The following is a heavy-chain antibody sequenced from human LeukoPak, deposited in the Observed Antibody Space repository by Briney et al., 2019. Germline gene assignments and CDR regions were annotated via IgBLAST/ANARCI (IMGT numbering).Heavy chain of an antibody. Sequence: PGGSLRLSCAASGFTFSSHGMHWVRQAPGKGLEWVAFIQNDGNEKYYAGSVKGRYTISRDNSKSTLYLQMNSLRTEDTADYYCAKRGTVTSNFEYWGQGTLVTVSS. CDR2: IQNDGNEK. CDR1: GFTFSSHG. D-gene: IGHD4-17*01. J-gene: IGHJ4*02. CDR3: AKRGTVTSNFEY. V-gene: IGHV3-30*02.